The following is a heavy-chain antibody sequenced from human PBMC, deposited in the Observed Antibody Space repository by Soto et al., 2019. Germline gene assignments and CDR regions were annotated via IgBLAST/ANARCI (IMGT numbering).Heavy chain of an antibody. D-gene: IGHD3-3*01. CDR1: GYTFTSYA. V-gene: IGHV1-3*01. Sequence: ASVKVSCKASGYTFTSYAMHWVRQAPGQRLEWMGWINAGNGNTKYSQKFQGRVTITRDTSASTAYMELSSLRSEDTAVYYCARDLGELRFLEWLPYYYYYGMDVWGQGTTVT. J-gene: IGHJ6*02. CDR2: INAGNGNT. CDR3: ARDLGELRFLEWLPYYYYYGMDV.